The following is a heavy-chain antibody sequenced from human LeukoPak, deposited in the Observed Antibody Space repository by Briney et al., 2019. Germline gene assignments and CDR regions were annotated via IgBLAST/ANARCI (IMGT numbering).Heavy chain of an antibody. D-gene: IGHD6-19*01. Sequence: GGSLRLSCAASGFTFSSYSMNWVRQAPGKGLEWVANINQNGSDKYYVGSVRGRFTISRDNAENSLYLQMNTLRAEDTAVYYCARERRQWQPFDIWGQGTMVTVSS. J-gene: IGHJ3*02. V-gene: IGHV3-7*01. CDR2: INQNGSDK. CDR3: ARERRQWQPFDI. CDR1: GFTFSSYS.